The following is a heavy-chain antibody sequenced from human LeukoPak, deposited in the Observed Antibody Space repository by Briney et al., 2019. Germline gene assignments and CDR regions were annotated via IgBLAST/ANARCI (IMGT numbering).Heavy chain of an antibody. V-gene: IGHV1-69*04. CDR2: IIPIFGIA. D-gene: IGHD2-2*01. J-gene: IGHJ6*02. Sequence: WASVKVSCKASGGTFSSYAISWVRQAPGQGLEWMGRIIPIFGIANYAQKFQGRVTITADKSTSTAYMELSSLRSEDTAVYYCARTDIVVVPAVTGDYYYGMDVWGQGTTVTVSS. CDR1: GGTFSSYA. CDR3: ARTDIVVVPAVTGDYYYGMDV.